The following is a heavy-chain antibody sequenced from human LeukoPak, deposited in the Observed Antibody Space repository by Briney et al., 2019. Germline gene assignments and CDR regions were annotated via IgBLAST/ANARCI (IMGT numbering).Heavy chain of an antibody. CDR3: ASYAEPYYYDSSGYYSFGY. D-gene: IGHD3-22*01. V-gene: IGHV1-69*01. J-gene: IGHJ4*02. CDR1: GGTFSSYA. Sequence: ASAKVSCKASGGTFSSYAISWVRQAPGQGLEWMGGIIPIFGTANYAQKFQGRVTITADESTSTAYMELSSLRSEDTAVYYCASYAEPYYYDSSGYYSFGYWGQGTLVTVSS. CDR2: IIPIFGTA.